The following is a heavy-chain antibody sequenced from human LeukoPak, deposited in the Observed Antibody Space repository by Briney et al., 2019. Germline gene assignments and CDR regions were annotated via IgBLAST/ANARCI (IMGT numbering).Heavy chain of an antibody. D-gene: IGHD2-15*01. V-gene: IGHV4-34*01. CDR1: GGSFSGYY. J-gene: IGHJ5*02. CDR2: INHSGST. Sequence: PSETLSLTCAVYGGSFSGYYWSWIRQPPGKGLEWIGEINHSGSTNYNPSLKSRVTISVDTSKNQFSLKLSSVTAADTAVYYCARAYCGDGTCYHSRGWFDPRGQGTLVTVSS. CDR3: ARAYCGDGTCYHSRGWFDP.